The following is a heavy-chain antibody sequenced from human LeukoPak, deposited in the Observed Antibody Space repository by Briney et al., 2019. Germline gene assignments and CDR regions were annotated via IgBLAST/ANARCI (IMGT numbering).Heavy chain of an antibody. Sequence: KPSETLSLTCTVSGGSISSYYWSWIRQPPGKGLEWIGYIYYSGSTNYNPSLKSRVTISVDTSKNQFSLKLSSVTAADTAVCYCARGVTIFGVVTPPYDAFDIWGQGTMVTVSS. D-gene: IGHD3-3*01. V-gene: IGHV4-59*01. CDR2: IYYSGST. CDR3: ARGVTIFGVVTPPYDAFDI. CDR1: GGSISSYY. J-gene: IGHJ3*02.